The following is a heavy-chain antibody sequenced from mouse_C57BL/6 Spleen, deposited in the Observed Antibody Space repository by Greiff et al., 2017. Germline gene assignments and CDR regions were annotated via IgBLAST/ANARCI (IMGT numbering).Heavy chain of an antibody. CDR1: GYAFSSSW. Sequence: VQLQQPGPELVKPGASVKISCKASGYAFSSSWMNWVKQRPGKGLEWIGRIYPGDGGTNYNGKFKGKATLTADKSSSTAYMQLSSLTSEDSAVYYCARLITTVVAPYWYFDDWGTGTTVTVSS. CDR3: ARLITTVVAPYWYFDD. J-gene: IGHJ1*03. V-gene: IGHV1-82*01. CDR2: IYPGDGGT. D-gene: IGHD1-1*01.